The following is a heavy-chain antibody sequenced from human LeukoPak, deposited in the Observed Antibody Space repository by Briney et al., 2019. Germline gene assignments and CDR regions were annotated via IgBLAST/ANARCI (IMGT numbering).Heavy chain of an antibody. CDR1: GHTFTNYG. V-gene: IGHV1-18*01. D-gene: IGHD2-21*02. Sequence: ASVKVSCKASGHTFTNYGISWVRQAPGQGLECMGWISVHNGNTNYAQKFQGRVTMTRDTSTTTAHMELRSLRSDDTAVYYCASGRGAYCGGDCLLAYWGQGTLVTVSS. CDR2: ISVHNGNT. J-gene: IGHJ4*02. CDR3: ASGRGAYCGGDCLLAY.